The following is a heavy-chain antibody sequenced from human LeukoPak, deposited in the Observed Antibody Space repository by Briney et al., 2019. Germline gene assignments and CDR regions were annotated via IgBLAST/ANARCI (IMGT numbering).Heavy chain of an antibody. V-gene: IGHV3-23*01. J-gene: IGHJ4*02. D-gene: IGHD2-2*01. CDR1: GFTFSSYA. CDR2: ISGSGGST. CDR3: AKDLWVRIGIVVVPAAVSPNFDY. Sequence: GGSLRLSCAASGFTFSSYAMSWVRQAPGKGLEWVSAISGSGGSTYYADSVKGRFTISRDNSKNTLYLQMNSLRAEDTAVYYCAKDLWVRIGIVVVPAAVSPNFDYWGQGTLVTVSS.